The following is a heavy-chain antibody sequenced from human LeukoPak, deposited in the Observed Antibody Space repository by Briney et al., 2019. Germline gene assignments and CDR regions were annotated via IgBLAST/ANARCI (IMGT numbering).Heavy chain of an antibody. J-gene: IGHJ3*02. CDR3: ARDHRGSNAFDI. D-gene: IGHD5-24*01. CDR2: INWNGGGT. Sequence: GGSQRLSCAASGFTFDDYGMSWVRQAPGKGLEWVSGINWNGGGTGYADSVKGRFTISRDNAKNSLYLQMNSLRAEDTALYHCARDHRGSNAFDIWGQGTMVTVSS. V-gene: IGHV3-20*01. CDR1: GFTFDDYG.